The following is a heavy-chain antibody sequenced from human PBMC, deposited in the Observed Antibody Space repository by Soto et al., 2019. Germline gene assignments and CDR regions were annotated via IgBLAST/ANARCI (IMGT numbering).Heavy chain of an antibody. Sequence: QVQLVQSGAEVKKPGASVKVSCKASGYTFTSYGISWVRQAPGQGLEWMGWISAYNGNTNYAQKLQGRVTMTTDTSTSTADKELRSLRSDDTAVYYCARDHNDPAYYYYGMDVWGQGTTVTVSS. CDR3: ARDHNDPAYYYYGMDV. J-gene: IGHJ6*02. V-gene: IGHV1-18*01. CDR2: ISAYNGNT. CDR1: GYTFTSYG. D-gene: IGHD1-1*01.